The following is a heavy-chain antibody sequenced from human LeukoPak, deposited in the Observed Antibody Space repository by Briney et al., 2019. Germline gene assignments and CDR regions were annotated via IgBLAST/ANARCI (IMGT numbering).Heavy chain of an antibody. Sequence: GRSLRLSCAASGFTFSSYSMNWVRQAPGKGLEWLSSISSSSSYIYYADSVKGRFTISRDNAKNSLYLQMNSLRAEDTAVYYCARAYLPEAAAAYWGQGTLVTVSS. D-gene: IGHD6-13*01. CDR2: ISSSSSYI. CDR1: GFTFSSYS. CDR3: ARAYLPEAAAAY. V-gene: IGHV3-21*01. J-gene: IGHJ4*02.